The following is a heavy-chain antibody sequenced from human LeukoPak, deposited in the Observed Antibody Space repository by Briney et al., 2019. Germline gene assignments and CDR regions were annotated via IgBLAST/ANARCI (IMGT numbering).Heavy chain of an antibody. Sequence: SETLSLTCAVSGGSFSGYYWYWIRQPPGKGLEWIGENNHGESTNYNPSLKSRATLSVDTSKNQFSLKLTSVTAADTAVYYCARGRTYYYDTSGYYPSIYYGMDVWGQGTTVIVSS. CDR2: NNHGEST. CDR3: ARGRTYYYDTSGYYPSIYYGMDV. J-gene: IGHJ6*02. D-gene: IGHD3-22*01. V-gene: IGHV4-34*01. CDR1: GGSFSGYY.